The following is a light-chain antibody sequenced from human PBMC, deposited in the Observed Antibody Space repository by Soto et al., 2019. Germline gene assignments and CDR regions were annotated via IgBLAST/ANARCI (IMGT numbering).Light chain of an antibody. J-gene: IGKJ2*01. V-gene: IGKV1-9*01. Sequence: DIQLTQSPSFLSASVGDRVTITCRASQGISSYLDWYQQKQGKAPKLLIYAASTLQSAVLSSFSGSGSRTEFTLPISSLQPEDFATYYCQQLNSYSYTFGQGTKLEIK. CDR2: AAS. CDR1: QGISSY. CDR3: QQLNSYSYT.